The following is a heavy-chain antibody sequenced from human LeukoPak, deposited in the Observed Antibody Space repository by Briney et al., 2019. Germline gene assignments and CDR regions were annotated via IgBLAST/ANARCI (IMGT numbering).Heavy chain of an antibody. V-gene: IGHV3-23*01. J-gene: IGHJ6*02. CDR1: GLTFSSYG. D-gene: IGHD1-1*01. Sequence: GGSLRLSCAASGLTFSSYGMSWVRQAPGKGLEWVSSISGSGAYIKYADSVKGRLTISRDNSKNTLHLQMNSLRVEDTAVYYCARGGTDYYVMDVWAKGPRSPSP. CDR3: ARGGTDYYVMDV. CDR2: ISGSGAYI.